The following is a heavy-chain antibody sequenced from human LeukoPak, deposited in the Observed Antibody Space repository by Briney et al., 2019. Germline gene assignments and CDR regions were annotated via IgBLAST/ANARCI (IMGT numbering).Heavy chain of an antibody. Sequence: LGGSLRLSCAASGFTFSSYSMNWVRQAPGKGLEWVPSISSSSSYIYYADSVKGRFTISRDNAKNSLYLQMNSLRAEDTAVYYCAIPYDSSGYYSLDYWGQGTLVTVSS. CDR1: GFTFSSYS. D-gene: IGHD3-22*01. CDR2: ISSSSSYI. V-gene: IGHV3-21*01. J-gene: IGHJ4*02. CDR3: AIPYDSSGYYSLDY.